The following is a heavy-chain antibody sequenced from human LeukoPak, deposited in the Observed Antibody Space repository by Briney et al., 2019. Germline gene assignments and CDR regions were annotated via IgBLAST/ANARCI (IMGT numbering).Heavy chain of an antibody. CDR2: ITGSGDMT. CDR3: ARGSSTHGEYYFDY. CDR1: GFTFSNYG. Sequence: GGSLRLSCAASGFTFSNYGINWVRQAPGKGLEWLSHITGSGDMTHYANSVKGRFTISRDNAKSSLFLQMNSLRAEDTAVYYCARGSSTHGEYYFDYWGQETLVTVSS. J-gene: IGHJ4*02. D-gene: IGHD2-2*01. V-gene: IGHV3-48*01.